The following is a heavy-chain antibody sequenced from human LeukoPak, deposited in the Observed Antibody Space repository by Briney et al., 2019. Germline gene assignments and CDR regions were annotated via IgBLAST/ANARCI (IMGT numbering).Heavy chain of an antibody. Sequence: PGGSLRLSCAASGFTFSNYTMNWVRQAPGKGLEWVSSISSSSSYIYYADSVKGRFTISRDNAKNSLYLQMNSLRAEDTAVYYCARGPFGDYGFFDYWGQGTLVTVSS. CDR1: GFTFSNYT. V-gene: IGHV3-21*01. CDR3: ARGPFGDYGFFDY. D-gene: IGHD4-17*01. CDR2: ISSSSSYI. J-gene: IGHJ4*02.